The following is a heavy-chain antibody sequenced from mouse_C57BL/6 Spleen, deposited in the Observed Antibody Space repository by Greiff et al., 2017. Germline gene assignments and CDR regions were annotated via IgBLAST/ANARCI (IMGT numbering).Heavy chain of an antibody. D-gene: IGHD1-1*01. J-gene: IGHJ4*01. CDR3: ARKGDYYYGSMDY. V-gene: IGHV1-63*01. CDR1: GYTFTNYW. Sequence: QVQLQQSGAELVRPGTSVKMSCKASGYTFTNYWIGWAKQRPGHGLEWIGDIYPGGGYTNYNEKFKGKATLTADKSSSTAYMQFSSLTSEDSAIYYCARKGDYYYGSMDYWGQGTSVTVSS. CDR2: IYPGGGYT.